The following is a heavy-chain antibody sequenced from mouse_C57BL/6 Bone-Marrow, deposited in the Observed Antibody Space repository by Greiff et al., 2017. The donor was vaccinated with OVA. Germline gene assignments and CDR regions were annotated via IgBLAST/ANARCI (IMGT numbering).Heavy chain of an antibody. CDR2: INPGSGGT. J-gene: IGHJ2*01. CDR3: ARYGGFDY. Sequence: VQLQQSAAELVRPGTSVKVSCKASGYAFTNYLIEWVKQRPGQGLEWIGVINPGSGGTNYNEKFKGKATLTADKSSSTAYMQLSSLTSEDSAVYFCARYGGFDYWGQGTTLTVSS. V-gene: IGHV1-54*01. D-gene: IGHD1-1*02. CDR1: GYAFTNYL.